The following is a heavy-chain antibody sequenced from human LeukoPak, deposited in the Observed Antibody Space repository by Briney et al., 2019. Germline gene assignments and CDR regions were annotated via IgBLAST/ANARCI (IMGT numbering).Heavy chain of an antibody. CDR2: ISGSSSYI. CDR3: AREGGSGYSVAY. Sequence: NPGGSLRLSCAASGFTFSGYSMKWVRQAPGKGLEWVSSISGSSSYIYYADSVKGRFTISRDNAKNSLYLQMNSLRAEDTALYYCAREGGSGYSVAYWGQGTLVTVSS. V-gene: IGHV3-21*01. D-gene: IGHD3-22*01. J-gene: IGHJ4*02. CDR1: GFTFSGYS.